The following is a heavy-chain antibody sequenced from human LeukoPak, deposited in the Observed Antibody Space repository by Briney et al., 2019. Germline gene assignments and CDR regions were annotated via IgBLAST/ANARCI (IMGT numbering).Heavy chain of an antibody. J-gene: IGHJ4*02. CDR1: GGSFSGYY. Sequence: SETLSLTCAVYGGSFSGYYWSWIRQPPGKGLEWIGEINHSGSTNYNPSLKSRVTISVDTSKNQFSLKLSSVTAADTAVYYCARLGLEWLPNTGYWGQGTLVTVSS. D-gene: IGHD3-3*01. V-gene: IGHV4-34*01. CDR3: ARLGLEWLPNTGY. CDR2: INHSGST.